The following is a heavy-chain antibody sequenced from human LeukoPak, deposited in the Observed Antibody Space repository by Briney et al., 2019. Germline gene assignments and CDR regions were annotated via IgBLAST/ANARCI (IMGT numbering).Heavy chain of an antibody. CDR1: GGSISSGDYY. V-gene: IGHV4-30-4*08. CDR2: IYYSGST. D-gene: IGHD6-6*01. J-gene: IGHJ4*02. CDR3: ARSIAALYYLDY. Sequence: PSQTLSLTCTVSGGSISSGDYYWSWIRQPPGKGLEWIGYIYYSGSTYYNPSLKSRVTISVDTSKNQFSLKLSSVTAADTAVYYCARSIAALYYLDYWGQGTLVTVSS.